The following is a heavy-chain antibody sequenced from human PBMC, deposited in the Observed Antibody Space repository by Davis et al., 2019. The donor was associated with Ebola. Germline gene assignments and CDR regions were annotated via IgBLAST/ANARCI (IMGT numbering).Heavy chain of an antibody. D-gene: IGHD2-15*01. CDR1: GFTFSSYG. J-gene: IGHJ5*02. CDR3: ARGGSFDP. CDR2: ISSGGNTI. Sequence: GGSLRLSCAASGFTFSSYGMHWVRQAPGKGLEWVSCISSGGNTIYYADSVKGRFTISRDNAKNSLYLQMDSLRAEDTAVYTCARGGSFDPWGQGTLVIVSS. V-gene: IGHV3-48*04.